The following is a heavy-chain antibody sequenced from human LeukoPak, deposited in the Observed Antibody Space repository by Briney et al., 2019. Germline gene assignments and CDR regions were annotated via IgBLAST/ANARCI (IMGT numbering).Heavy chain of an antibody. Sequence: GGSLRLSCAGSEFSFSSNTMSWVRQAPGRGLEWVSAISNNGGRTDYADSVKGRFTISRDNSKSTLYLHMDSLRAEDTAVYYCARDEDTSALSEYWGQGTLVTVCS. CDR2: ISNNGGRT. J-gene: IGHJ4*02. CDR3: ARDEDTSALSEY. D-gene: IGHD2/OR15-2a*01. CDR1: EFSFSSNT. V-gene: IGHV3-23*01.